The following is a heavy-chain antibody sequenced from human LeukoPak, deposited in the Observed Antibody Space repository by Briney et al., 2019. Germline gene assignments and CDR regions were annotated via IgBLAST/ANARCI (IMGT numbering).Heavy chain of an antibody. CDR3: ARRPDYGDY. CDR2: ISPNSGGT. CDR1: GYSFTGYY. Sequence: ASVKVSCKAYGYSFTGYYIHWVRQTPGQGLEWMGWISPNSGGTNYAKKFQGRVTMTRDTSISTVYMELSGLRSDDTAVYYCARRPDYGDYWGQGTLVTVSS. V-gene: IGHV1-2*02. J-gene: IGHJ4*02.